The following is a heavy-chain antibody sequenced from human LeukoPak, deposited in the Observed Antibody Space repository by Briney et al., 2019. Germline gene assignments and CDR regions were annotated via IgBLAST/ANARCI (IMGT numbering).Heavy chain of an antibody. CDR3: ARDEDYGAVY. D-gene: IGHD4-17*01. V-gene: IGHV4-30-4*08. CDR1: GGSISSYY. CDR2: IYYSGST. J-gene: IGHJ4*02. Sequence: SETLSLTCTVSGGSISSYYWSWIRQPPGKGLEWIGYIYYSGSTYYNPSLKSRVTISVDTSKNQFSLKLSSVTAADTAVYYCARDEDYGAVYWGQGTLVTVSS.